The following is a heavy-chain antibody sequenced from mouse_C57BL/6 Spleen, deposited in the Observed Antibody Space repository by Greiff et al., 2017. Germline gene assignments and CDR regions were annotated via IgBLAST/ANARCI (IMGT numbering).Heavy chain of an antibody. V-gene: IGHV1-7*01. D-gene: IGHD1-1*01. CDR3: ARSRITTVVATDYFDY. CDR1: GYTFTSYW. CDR2: INPSSGYT. Sequence: VQLQESGAELAKPGASVKMSCKASGYTFTSYWMHWVKQRPGQGLEWIGYINPSSGYTKYNQKFKDKATLTADKSSSTAYMQLSSLTYEDSAVYYCARSRITTVVATDYFDYWGQGTTLTVSS. J-gene: IGHJ2*01.